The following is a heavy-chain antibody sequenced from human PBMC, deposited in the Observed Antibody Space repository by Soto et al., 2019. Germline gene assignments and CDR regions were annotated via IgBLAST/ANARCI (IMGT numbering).Heavy chain of an antibody. CDR3: ARDEMCDGCSWGHWFDP. V-gene: IGHV4-30-2*01. D-gene: IGHD3-16*01. Sequence: PSETLSLTCAVSGGSISSGGYSWSWIRQPPGKGLEWIGYIYHSGSTYYNPSLKSRVTISVDRSKNQVSLKLSSVTAADTAVYYCARDEMCDGCSWGHWFDPWGQGTLVTVSS. CDR2: IYHSGST. CDR1: GGSISSGGYS. J-gene: IGHJ5*02.